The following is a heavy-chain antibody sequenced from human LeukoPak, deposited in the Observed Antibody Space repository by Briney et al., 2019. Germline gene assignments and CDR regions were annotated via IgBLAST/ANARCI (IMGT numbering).Heavy chain of an antibody. CDR2: IYHSGST. V-gene: IGHV4-30-2*01. Sequence: SETLSLTCAVSGGSISSGGYSWSWIRQPPGKGLEWIGYIYHSGSTYYNPSLKSRVTMSVDRSKNQFSLKLSSVTAADTAVYYCARPKGGSYRDAFDIWGQGTVVTVSS. CDR3: ARPKGGSYRDAFDI. D-gene: IGHD1-26*01. J-gene: IGHJ3*02. CDR1: GGSISSGGYS.